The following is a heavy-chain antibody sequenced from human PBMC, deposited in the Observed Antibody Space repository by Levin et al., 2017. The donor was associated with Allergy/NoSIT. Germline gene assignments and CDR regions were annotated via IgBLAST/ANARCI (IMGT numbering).Heavy chain of an antibody. CDR3: ARSTIAAAGHYYYYYGMDV. V-gene: IGHV3-21*01. J-gene: IGHJ6*02. CDR1: GFTFSSYS. Sequence: LSLTCAASGFTFSSYSMNWVRQAPGKGLEWVSSISSSSSYIYYADSVKGRFTISRDNAKNSLYLQMNSLRAEDTAVYYCARSTIAAAGHYYYYYGMDVWGQGTTVTVSS. CDR2: ISSSSSYI. D-gene: IGHD6-13*01.